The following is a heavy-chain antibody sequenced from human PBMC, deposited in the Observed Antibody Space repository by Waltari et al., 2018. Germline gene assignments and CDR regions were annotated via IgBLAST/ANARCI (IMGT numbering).Heavy chain of an antibody. V-gene: IGHV1-69*08. CDR2: IIPIFGTA. D-gene: IGHD5-12*01. CDR3: ARDGARDGYPARFDY. CDR1: GGTFSSYA. J-gene: IGHJ4*02. Sequence: QVQLVQSGAEVKKPGSSVKVSCKASGGTFSSYAISWERKAPGQGLEWMGRIIPIFGTANYAQKFQGRVTITADKSTSTAYMELSSLRSEDTAVYYCARDGARDGYPARFDYWGQGTLVTVSS.